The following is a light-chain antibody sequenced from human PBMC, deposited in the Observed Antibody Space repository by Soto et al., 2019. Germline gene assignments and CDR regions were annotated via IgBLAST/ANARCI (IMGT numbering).Light chain of an antibody. CDR1: QSVSSSY. V-gene: IGKV3-20*01. J-gene: IGKJ1*01. CDR3: QQYSNFAWA. Sequence: VVPQSPAALSLSPGAQATLSCRASQSVSSSYLGWYQQKPGQAPRLLIFGASSRATGIPDRFSGSGSESDFTLTITRLEPEDFAVYYCQQYSNFAWAFGQGTKVDIK. CDR2: GAS.